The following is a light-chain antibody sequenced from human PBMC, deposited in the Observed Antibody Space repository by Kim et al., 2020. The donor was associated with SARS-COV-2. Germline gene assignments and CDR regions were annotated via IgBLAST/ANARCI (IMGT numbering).Light chain of an antibody. CDR2: YDS. CDR3: QVWDSSSDHRV. J-gene: IGLJ3*02. Sequence: PGKTDRITCGGNNIGSKSVHWYQQKPGQAPVLVIYYDSDRPSGIPERFSGSNSGNTATLTISRVEAGDEADYYCQVWDSSSDHRVFGGGTQLTVL. CDR1: NIGSKS. V-gene: IGLV3-21*04.